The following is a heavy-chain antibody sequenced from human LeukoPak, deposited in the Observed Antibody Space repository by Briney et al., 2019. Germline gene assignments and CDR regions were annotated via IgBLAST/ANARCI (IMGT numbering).Heavy chain of an antibody. D-gene: IGHD6-6*01. Sequence: PGESLKISRKASGYSFTTHWIGWARQKPGKGLEWMGIIYPDDSDTRYSPSFQGQVNISADQSSNTTYLQWSSLKASDTAIYYCARPRREVAALDYWGQGTLVTVSS. J-gene: IGHJ4*02. CDR1: GYSFTTHW. CDR2: IYPDDSDT. CDR3: ARPRREVAALDY. V-gene: IGHV5-51*01.